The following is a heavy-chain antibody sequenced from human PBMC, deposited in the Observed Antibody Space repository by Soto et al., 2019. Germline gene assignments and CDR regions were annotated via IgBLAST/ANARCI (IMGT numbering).Heavy chain of an antibody. CDR1: GFTFSSYA. Sequence: GGSLRLPCAASGFTFSSYAMSWVRQAPGKGLEWVSAISGSGGSTYYADSVKGRFTISRDNSKNTLYLQMNSLRAEDTAVYYCAKDPERLYEIKRLAFDTWGQGTMVTVSS. CDR2: ISGSGGST. J-gene: IGHJ3*02. V-gene: IGHV3-23*01. CDR3: AKDPERLYEIKRLAFDT. D-gene: IGHD2-2*02.